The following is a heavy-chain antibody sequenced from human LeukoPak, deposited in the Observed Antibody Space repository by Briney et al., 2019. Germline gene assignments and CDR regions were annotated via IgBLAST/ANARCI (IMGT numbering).Heavy chain of an antibody. CDR1: GFTFSSYG. J-gene: IGHJ3*02. Sequence: GGSLRLSCAASGFTFSSYGMHWVRQAPGKGLEWVSAISGSGGSTYYADSVKGRFTISRDNSKNTLYLQMNSLRAEDTAVYYCAKVRITGDDAFDIWGQGTMVTVSS. CDR2: ISGSGGST. V-gene: IGHV3-23*01. CDR3: AKVRITGDDAFDI. D-gene: IGHD1-20*01.